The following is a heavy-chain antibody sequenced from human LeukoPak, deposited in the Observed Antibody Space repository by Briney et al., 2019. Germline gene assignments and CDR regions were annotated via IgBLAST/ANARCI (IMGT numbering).Heavy chain of an antibody. Sequence: PGGSLRLSCAASGXTVSSKYMSWVRQTPGKGLQWVALIYSSGDAYTPDSVKGRFTISRDDSENTLYLQMDSLRADDTAVYYCATGYYFGSGSYGYLDYWGQGTLVTVSS. J-gene: IGHJ4*02. CDR2: IYSSGDA. CDR3: ATGYYFGSGSYGYLDY. V-gene: IGHV3-53*01. CDR1: GXTVSSKY. D-gene: IGHD3-10*01.